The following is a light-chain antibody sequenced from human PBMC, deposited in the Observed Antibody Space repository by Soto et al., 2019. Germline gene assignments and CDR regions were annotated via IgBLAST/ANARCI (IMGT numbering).Light chain of an antibody. V-gene: IGKV1-39*01. CDR3: QQSYKMPS. CDR1: QHISTY. J-gene: IGKJ5*01. Sequence: DIQMTQSPSSLSASVGDRVTISCRSSQHISTYLNWYQHKPGKAPKLLVYAASTLQSGVPSRFSGSGSGTEFTLTISSLEPEDFGTYYCQQSYKMPSFGQGTRLVIK. CDR2: AAS.